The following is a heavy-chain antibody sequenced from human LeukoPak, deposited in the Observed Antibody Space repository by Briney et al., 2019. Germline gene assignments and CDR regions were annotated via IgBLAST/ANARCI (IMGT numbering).Heavy chain of an antibody. CDR3: AKEKYYYGSDYPFFDY. V-gene: IGHV3-30*02. J-gene: IGHJ4*02. CDR2: IRYDGSNK. CDR1: GFTFRTYW. D-gene: IGHD3-10*01. Sequence: TGGSLRLSCAASGFTFRTYWMSWVRQAPGKGLEWVAFIRYDGSNKYYADSVKGRFTISRDNSKNTLYLQMNSLRAEDTAVYYCAKEKYYYGSDYPFFDYWGQGTLVTVSS.